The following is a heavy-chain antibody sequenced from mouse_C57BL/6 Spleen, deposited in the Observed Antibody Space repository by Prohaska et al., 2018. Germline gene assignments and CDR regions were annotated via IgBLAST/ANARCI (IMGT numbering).Heavy chain of an antibody. CDR3: ARSLYYDSPFAY. J-gene: IGHJ3*01. V-gene: IGHV1-59*01. D-gene: IGHD2-4*01. CDR1: GYTFTSYW. Sequence: KLSCKASGYTFTSYWLHWVKQRPGQGLEWIGVIDPSDSYTNYNQKFKGKATLTVDTSSSTAYMQLSSLTSEDSAVYYCARSLYYDSPFAYWCQETLVTVSA. CDR2: IDPSDSYT.